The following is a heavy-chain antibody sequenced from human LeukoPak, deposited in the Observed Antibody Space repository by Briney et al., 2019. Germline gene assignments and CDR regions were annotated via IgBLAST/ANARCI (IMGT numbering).Heavy chain of an antibody. CDR2: IYTSGST. Sequence: SETLSLTCTVSGGSISSYYWSWIRQPAGKGLEWIGRIYTSGSTNYNPSLKSRVTMSVDTSKNQFSLKLSSVTAADTAVYYCARTDTVTGSRRYFDYWGQGTLVTVSS. V-gene: IGHV4-4*07. CDR1: GGSISSYY. J-gene: IGHJ4*02. CDR3: ARTDTVTGSRRYFDY. D-gene: IGHD4-17*01.